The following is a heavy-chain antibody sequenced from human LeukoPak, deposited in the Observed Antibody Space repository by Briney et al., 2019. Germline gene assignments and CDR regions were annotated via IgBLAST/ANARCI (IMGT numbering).Heavy chain of an antibody. D-gene: IGHD3-10*01. CDR2: IYYSGST. Sequence: SQTLSLTCTVSGGSISSGDYYWSWIRQPPGRGLEWIGYIYYSGSTYYNPSLKSRVTISVDTSKNQFSLKLSSVTAADTAVYYCARGEFGELLSYCYGMDVWGKGTTVTVSS. V-gene: IGHV4-30-4*01. CDR3: ARGEFGELLSYCYGMDV. CDR1: GGSISSGDYY. J-gene: IGHJ6*04.